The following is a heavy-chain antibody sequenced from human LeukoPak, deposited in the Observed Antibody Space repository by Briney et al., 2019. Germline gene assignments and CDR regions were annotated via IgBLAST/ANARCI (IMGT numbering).Heavy chain of an antibody. CDR1: GFTFSSCG. CDR2: IRYDGSNK. CDR3: AKDMVPDLGYCSSTSCYSLDY. D-gene: IGHD2-2*01. V-gene: IGHV3-30*02. J-gene: IGHJ4*02. Sequence: GGSLRLSCAASGFTFSSCGMHWVRQAPGKGLEWVAFIRYDGSNKYYADSVKGRFTISRDNSKNTLYLQMNSLRAEDTAVYYCAKDMVPDLGYCSSTSCYSLDYWGQGTLVTVSS.